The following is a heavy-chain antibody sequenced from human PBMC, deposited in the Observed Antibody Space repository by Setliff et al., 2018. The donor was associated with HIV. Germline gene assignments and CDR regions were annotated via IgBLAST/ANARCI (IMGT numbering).Heavy chain of an antibody. Sequence: SETLSLTCSVSGGSISSHYWSWIRQPPGKELEWIGYIYYTGSINYNPSLKSRVTISVDTSKNQFSLSLTSVTAADTAVYYCARRQTGGGVRGAFDMWGRGTLVTVSS. J-gene: IGHJ3*02. V-gene: IGHV4-59*08. CDR3: ARRQTGGGVRGAFDM. CDR1: GGSISSHY. CDR2: IYYTGSI. D-gene: IGHD1-26*01.